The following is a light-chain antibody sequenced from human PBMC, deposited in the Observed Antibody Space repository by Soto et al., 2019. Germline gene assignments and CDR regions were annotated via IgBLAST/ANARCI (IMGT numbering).Light chain of an antibody. CDR1: SSDVGDYKY. CDR3: SSYTSSDTPYV. V-gene: IGLV2-14*01. J-gene: IGLJ1*01. Sequence: QSALTQPASVSGSPGQSITISCTGTSSDVGDYKYVSWYQQHPDKAPKLIIFVNCNRPSGISNRFSASKSGNTASLTISGLQAEDEADYYCSSYTSSDTPYVFGTGTKVTVL. CDR2: VNC.